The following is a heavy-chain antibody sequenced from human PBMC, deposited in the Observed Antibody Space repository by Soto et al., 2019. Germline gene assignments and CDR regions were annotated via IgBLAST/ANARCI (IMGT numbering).Heavy chain of an antibody. D-gene: IGHD3-3*01. Sequence: ASVKVSCKASGYTFTSYDINWVRQATGQGLEWMGWINPNSGTAGYAQKFQGRVSMTRDTSISTAYMELSSLRSDDTAVYYCASAFLETNMRAYYYYGMDVWGQGTTVTSP. J-gene: IGHJ6*02. CDR3: ASAFLETNMRAYYYYGMDV. CDR2: INPNSGTA. V-gene: IGHV1-8*01. CDR1: GYTFTSYD.